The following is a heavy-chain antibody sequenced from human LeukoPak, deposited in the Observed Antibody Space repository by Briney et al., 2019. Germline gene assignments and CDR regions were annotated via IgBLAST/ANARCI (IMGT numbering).Heavy chain of an antibody. CDR3: ARDITMIGY. J-gene: IGHJ4*02. V-gene: IGHV3-30*04. D-gene: IGHD3-22*01. CDR2: ISYDGSNK. CDR1: GFTFSSYA. Sequence: PGGSLRLSCAASGFTFSSYAMHWVRQAPGKGLEWVAVISYDGSNKYYADSVKGRFTISRDNSKNTLYLQMNSLRAEDTAVYYCARDITMIGYWGQGTLVTVSS.